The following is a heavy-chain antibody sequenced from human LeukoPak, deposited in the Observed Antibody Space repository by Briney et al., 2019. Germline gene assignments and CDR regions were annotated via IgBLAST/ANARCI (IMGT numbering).Heavy chain of an antibody. CDR3: ARNGYYSADY. V-gene: IGHV4-4*02. CDR1: GVSISSGWW. CDR2: IHHGGSNT. Sequence: SGTLSLTCAVSGVSISSGWWWSWVRQPPGKRLEWIGEIHHGGSNTNYNPSLKSRVTISVDKSKNQFSLMLTSLTAADTAVYYCARNGYYSADYWGQGTLITVSS. D-gene: IGHD4-17*01. J-gene: IGHJ4*02.